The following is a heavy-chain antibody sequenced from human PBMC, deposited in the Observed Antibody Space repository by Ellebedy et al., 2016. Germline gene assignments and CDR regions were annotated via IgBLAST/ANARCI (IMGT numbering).Heavy chain of an antibody. V-gene: IGHV4-59*12. J-gene: IGHJ3*02. D-gene: IGHD3-22*01. CDR1: GGSINNYS. CDR2: MYYSGST. Sequence: SETLSLTCTVSGGSINNYSWSWIRQPPGKGLEWIAYMYYSGSTDYNPSLKSRVTISVNTSKNQFSLKLSSVTAADTAVYYCASRVHTYYYDSSGYPHIQDAFDIWGQGTMVSVSS. CDR3: ASRVHTYYYDSSGYPHIQDAFDI.